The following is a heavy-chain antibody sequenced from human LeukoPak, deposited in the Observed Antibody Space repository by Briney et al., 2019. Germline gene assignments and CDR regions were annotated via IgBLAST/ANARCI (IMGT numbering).Heavy chain of an antibody. CDR2: ISYDGSNK. CDR1: GFTFSTYA. D-gene: IGHD3-10*01. Sequence: PGGSLRLSCAASGFTFSTYAMHWVRQAPGKGLEWVAVISYDGSNKYYADSVKGRFTISRDNSKNTLYLQMNSLRAEDTAVYYCARDRGITMVRGVYRTKTPFDYWGQGTLVTVSS. V-gene: IGHV3-30*04. CDR3: ARDRGITMVRGVYRTKTPFDY. J-gene: IGHJ4*02.